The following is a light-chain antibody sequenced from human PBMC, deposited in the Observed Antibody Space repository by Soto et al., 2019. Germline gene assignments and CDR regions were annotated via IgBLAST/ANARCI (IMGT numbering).Light chain of an antibody. CDR2: DVT. Sequence: QSALTRSPSASGSPGQSVTISCSGTSSDIGGYNSVSWYQQHPGKAPKVMIYDVTKRPSGVPDRFSGSKSGNTASLTVSALKADDEADYYCSSFTDGNHLVFGAGHKVNVL. V-gene: IGLV2-8*01. CDR1: SSDIGGYNS. CDR3: SSFTDGNHLV. J-gene: IGLJ1*01.